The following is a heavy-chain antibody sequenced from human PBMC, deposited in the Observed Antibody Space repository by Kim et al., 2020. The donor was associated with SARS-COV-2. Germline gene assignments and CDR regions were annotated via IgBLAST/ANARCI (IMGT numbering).Heavy chain of an antibody. CDR1: GYTFTSYD. V-gene: IGHV1-8*01. Sequence: ASVKVSCKASGYTFTSYDINWVRQATGQGLEWMGWMNPNSGNTGYAQKFQGRVTMTRNTSISTAYMELSSLRSEDTAVYYCATLAVADYWYYGMDVWGQGTTVTVSS. CDR3: ATLAVADYWYYGMDV. D-gene: IGHD6-19*01. CDR2: MNPNSGNT. J-gene: IGHJ6*02.